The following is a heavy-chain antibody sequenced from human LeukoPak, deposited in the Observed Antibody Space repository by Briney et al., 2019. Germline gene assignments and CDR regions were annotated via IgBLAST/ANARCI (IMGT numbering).Heavy chain of an antibody. CDR2: VYSGGST. V-gene: IGHV3-53*01. Sequence: GGSLRLSCAASGFTVSSNYMSWVRQAPGKGLEWVSVVYSGGSTYYADSVKGRFTISRDNSKNTLYLQMNSLRAEDTAVYYCAREYGSGSPLAFDYWGQGTLVTVSS. CDR1: GFTVSSNY. D-gene: IGHD3-10*01. CDR3: AREYGSGSPLAFDY. J-gene: IGHJ4*02.